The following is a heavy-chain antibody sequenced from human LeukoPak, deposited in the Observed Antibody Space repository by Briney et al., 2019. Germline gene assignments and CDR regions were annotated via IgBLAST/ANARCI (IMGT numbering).Heavy chain of an antibody. CDR2: MNPNSGNT. V-gene: IGHV1-8*01. J-gene: IGHJ6*02. CDR3: ARGLDGVATIIGTRYYYYGMDV. CDR1: GYTFTSYD. Sequence: ASVKVSCKASGYTFTSYDINWVRQATGQGLEGMGWMNPNSGNTGYAQKFQGRVTMTRNTSISTAYMELSSLRSEDTAVYYCARGLDGVATIIGTRYYYYGMDVWGQGTTVTVSS. D-gene: IGHD5-12*01.